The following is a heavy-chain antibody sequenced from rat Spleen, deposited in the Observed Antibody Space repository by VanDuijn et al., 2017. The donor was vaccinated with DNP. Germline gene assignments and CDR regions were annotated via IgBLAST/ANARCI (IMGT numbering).Heavy chain of an antibody. CDR1: GFTFNNYW. J-gene: IGHJ2*01. Sequence: EVRLVESGGGLVQPGGSLKLSCVASGFTFNNYWMSWIRQAPGKGLEWVASITNTGGSFYYPDSVKGRFTISIDNAQTTLYLQMNSLRSEDTATYFCTREDFYYFDYWGQGVMVTVSS. CDR3: TREDFYYFDY. CDR2: ITNTGGSF. V-gene: IGHV5-31*01.